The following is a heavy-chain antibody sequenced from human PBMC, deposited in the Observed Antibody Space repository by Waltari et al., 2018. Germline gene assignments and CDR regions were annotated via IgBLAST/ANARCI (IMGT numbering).Heavy chain of an antibody. Sequence: QVHLVQSGAEVKKPGASVTVSCTASGYTFTGSYIQWVRRAPGQGREWMGRINPNSGDTNYAQKFQGRVTLTRDTSINTAYMELSSLKSDDTAVYYCARDLGSDYGNRDYWGQGTLVTVPS. CDR2: INPNSGDT. CDR1: GYTFTGSY. V-gene: IGHV1-2*06. J-gene: IGHJ4*02. D-gene: IGHD4-17*01. CDR3: ARDLGSDYGNRDY.